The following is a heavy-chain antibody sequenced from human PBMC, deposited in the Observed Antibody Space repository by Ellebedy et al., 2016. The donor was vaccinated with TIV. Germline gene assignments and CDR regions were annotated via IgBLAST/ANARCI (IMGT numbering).Heavy chain of an antibody. CDR1: GYTFTAYY. Sequence: ASVKVSCXASGYTFTAYYIHWVRQAPGQGLEWMGWINPNSGGTNYAQKFQGRVTMTRDTSISTAYMELSRLRSDDTAVYYCARVFGADPWGQGTLVTVSS. CDR2: INPNSGGT. V-gene: IGHV1-2*02. D-gene: IGHD3-10*02. J-gene: IGHJ5*02. CDR3: ARVFGADP.